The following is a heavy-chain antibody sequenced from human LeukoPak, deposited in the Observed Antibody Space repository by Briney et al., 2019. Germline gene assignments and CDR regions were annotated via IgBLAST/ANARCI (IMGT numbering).Heavy chain of an antibody. CDR1: GYTFTGYY. Sequence: ASVKVSCKASGYTFTGYYMHWVRQAPGQGLEWMGRINPNSGGTNYAQKFQGRVTMTRDTSISTAYMELNRLRSDDTAVYYCARGSRGRWLQFTYFDYWGQGTLVTVSS. J-gene: IGHJ4*02. V-gene: IGHV1-2*06. CDR3: ARGSRGRWLQFTYFDY. CDR2: INPNSGGT. D-gene: IGHD5-24*01.